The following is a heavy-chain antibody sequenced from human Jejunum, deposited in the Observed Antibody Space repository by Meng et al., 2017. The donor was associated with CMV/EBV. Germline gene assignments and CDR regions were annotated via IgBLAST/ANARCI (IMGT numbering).Heavy chain of an antibody. V-gene: IGHV1-2*06. D-gene: IGHD3-22*01. Sequence: QVQLVQSGAEVKRPXASGKVSCKASGYTFTGYYMQWVRQAPGQGLEWMGRINPNNGGANYAQQFQGRVTMTTDTSISTAYMELSRLRSDDTAVYYCARDLSGYYSFVDYWGQGTLVTVSS. J-gene: IGHJ4*02. CDR2: INPNNGGA. CDR3: ARDLSGYYSFVDY. CDR1: GYTFTGYY.